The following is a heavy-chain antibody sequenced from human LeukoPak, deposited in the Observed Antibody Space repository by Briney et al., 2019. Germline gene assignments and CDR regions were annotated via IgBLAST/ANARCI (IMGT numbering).Heavy chain of an antibody. V-gene: IGHV1-46*01. CDR2: INPSGGST. J-gene: IGHJ4*02. D-gene: IGHD3-22*01. CDR3: AREHGHSSGYSAPGDY. CDR1: GYTFTSYY. Sequence: EASVKVSCKASGYTFTSYYMHWVRQAPGQGLEWMGIINPSGGSTSYAQKFQGRVTMTRDTSTSTVYMELSSLRSEDTAVYYSAREHGHSSGYSAPGDYWGQGTLVTVSS.